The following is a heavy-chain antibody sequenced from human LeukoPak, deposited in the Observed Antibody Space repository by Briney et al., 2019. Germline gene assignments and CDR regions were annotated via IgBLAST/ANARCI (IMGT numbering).Heavy chain of an antibody. J-gene: IGHJ4*02. D-gene: IGHD1-1*01. CDR1: GFTFSSYA. CDR3: ARGGNDDAFDY. Sequence: GGSLRLSCAASGFTFSSYAMHWVRQAPGKGLEWVSYISSSSSTIYYADSVKGRFTISRENAKNSLYLQMNSLRAGDTAVYYCARGGNDDAFDYWGQGTLVTVSS. V-gene: IGHV3-48*01. CDR2: ISSSSSTI.